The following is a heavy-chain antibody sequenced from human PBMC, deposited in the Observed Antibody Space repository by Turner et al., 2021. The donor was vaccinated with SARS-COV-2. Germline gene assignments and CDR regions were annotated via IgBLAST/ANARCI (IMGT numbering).Heavy chain of an antibody. D-gene: IGHD5-18*01. Sequence: ELQLVESGGGLLQPGGSLRLSCAASGFTVSSNYMSWVRQAAGKGLEGVSVIDSGGSTYSADSVKGRFTISRDNCKNTLYLQMNSLRAEATAVYYCARVGSYGRRDVDYWGQGTLVTVSS. J-gene: IGHJ4*02. V-gene: IGHV3-53*01. CDR2: IDSGGST. CDR1: GFTVSSNY. CDR3: ARVGSYGRRDVDY.